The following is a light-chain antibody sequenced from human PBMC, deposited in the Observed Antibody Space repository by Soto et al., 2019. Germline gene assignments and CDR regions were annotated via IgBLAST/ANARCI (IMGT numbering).Light chain of an antibody. CDR3: APWDDSLSAHVV. J-gene: IGLJ2*01. V-gene: IGLV1-47*01. CDR2: RNN. Sequence: QSVLTQPPSASGTPGQRVTISCSGSSSNIGSNYVYWYQQLPGTAPKLLIYRNNQRPSGVPDRFSGSKSGTSASLAISGLRSEDEADYYCAPWDDSLSAHVVFGGGTKLTVL. CDR1: SSNIGSNY.